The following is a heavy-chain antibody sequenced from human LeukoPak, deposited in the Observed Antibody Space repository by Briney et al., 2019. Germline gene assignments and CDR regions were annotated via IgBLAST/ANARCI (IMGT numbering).Heavy chain of an antibody. Sequence: PSETLSLTCTVSGGSISSYYWSWIRQPPEKGLEWIGYIYYSGSTNYNPSLKSRVTISVDTSKNQFSLKLSSVTAADTAVYYCARSRFIDPQFPLDYWGQGTLVTVSS. V-gene: IGHV4-59*01. CDR1: GGSISSYY. J-gene: IGHJ4*02. CDR2: IYYSGST. D-gene: IGHD2-21*01. CDR3: ARSRFIDPQFPLDY.